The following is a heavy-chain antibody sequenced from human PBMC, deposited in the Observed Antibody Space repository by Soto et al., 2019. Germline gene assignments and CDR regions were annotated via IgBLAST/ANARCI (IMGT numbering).Heavy chain of an antibody. CDR2: IKSKTDGGAR. Sequence: EVQLVESGGDLVEPGGSLRLSCVTSGFMFSSAWMSWFRQAPGKGLEWVGRIKSKTDGGARDYAAPVNGRFSISRDDSKSTLYLQMDSLRAEDTALYYCVEGWNDFWGQGTLVTVSS. D-gene: IGHD1-1*01. CDR3: VEGWNDF. CDR1: GFMFSSAW. V-gene: IGHV3-15*01. J-gene: IGHJ4*02.